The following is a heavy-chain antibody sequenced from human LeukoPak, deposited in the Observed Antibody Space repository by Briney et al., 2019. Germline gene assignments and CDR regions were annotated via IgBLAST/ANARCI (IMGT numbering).Heavy chain of an antibody. Sequence: PGGSLRLSCAASGFTFSSYGMHWVRQAPGKGLEWVAFIRYEGSTKYYAASVKGGFTITRENSKNTRYLQMNSLRAEDTAVYYCGRDSSYGVDYWGQGTLVTVSS. CDR1: GFTFSSYG. J-gene: IGHJ4*02. V-gene: IGHV3-30*02. CDR3: GRDSSYGVDY. D-gene: IGHD3-10*01. CDR2: IRYEGSTK.